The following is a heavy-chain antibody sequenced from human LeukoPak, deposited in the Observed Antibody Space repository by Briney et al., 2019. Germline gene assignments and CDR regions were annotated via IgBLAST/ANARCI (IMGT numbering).Heavy chain of an antibody. J-gene: IGHJ6*02. CDR2: IYYSGST. CDR1: GGSISSSSYY. CDR3: ARSWVVYASDYYYGMDV. Sequence: SETLSLTCTVSGGSISSSSYYWGWIRQPPGKGLEWIGSIYYSGSTNYNPSLKSRVTISVDTSKNQFSLKLSSVTAADTAVYYCARSWVVYASDYYYGMDVWGQGTTVTVSS. V-gene: IGHV4-39*07. D-gene: IGHD2-8*02.